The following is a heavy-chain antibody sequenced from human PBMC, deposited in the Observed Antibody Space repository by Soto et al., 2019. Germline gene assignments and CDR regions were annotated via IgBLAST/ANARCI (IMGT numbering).Heavy chain of an antibody. Sequence: QVQLMQSRAEVKKPGASVTISCKASGYTFTSYYIHWVRQAPRQGLEWMAIINPSGGSTNYAQKFQGRVTVTRDTSTSTVNMELRSLSSQDTAVYYCARDLTAADYWGQGTLVTVSS. CDR3: ARDLTAADY. J-gene: IGHJ4*02. V-gene: IGHV1-46*01. CDR1: GYTFTSYY. D-gene: IGHD2-21*02. CDR2: INPSGGST.